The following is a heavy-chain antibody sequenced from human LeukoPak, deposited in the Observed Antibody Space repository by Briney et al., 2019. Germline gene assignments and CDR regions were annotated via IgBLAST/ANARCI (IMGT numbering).Heavy chain of an antibody. J-gene: IGHJ1*01. CDR1: GFTFSSYA. CDR2: ISYDGSNK. Sequence: QPGRSLRLSCAASGFTFSSYAMHWVRQAPGKGLEWVAVISYDGSNKYYADSVKGRFTISRDNSKNTLYLQMNSLRAEDTAVYYCARAAWAAVGMVDFQEWGQGTLVTVSS. CDR3: ARAAWAAVGMVDFQE. V-gene: IGHV3-30-3*01. D-gene: IGHD6-13*01.